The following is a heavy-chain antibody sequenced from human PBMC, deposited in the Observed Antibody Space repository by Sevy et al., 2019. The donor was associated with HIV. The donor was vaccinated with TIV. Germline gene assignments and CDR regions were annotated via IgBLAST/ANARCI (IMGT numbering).Heavy chain of an antibody. CDR1: GFTFSSYA. CDR2: ISGSGGST. CDR3: AKDCGGDCYAYASYYYYYGMDV. D-gene: IGHD2-21*01. Sequence: GGSLRLSCAASGFTFSSYAMSWVRQAPGKGLEWVSAISGSGGSTYYADSVKGRFPNSRDNSKNTRYLQMSSLRAEDTAVYYCAKDCGGDCYAYASYYYYYGMDVWGQGTTVTVSS. J-gene: IGHJ6*02. V-gene: IGHV3-23*01.